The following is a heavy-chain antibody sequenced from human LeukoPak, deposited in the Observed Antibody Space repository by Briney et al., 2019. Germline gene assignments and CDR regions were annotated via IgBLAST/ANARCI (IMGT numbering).Heavy chain of an antibody. CDR1: GGSLSSSSYY. J-gene: IGHJ4*02. V-gene: IGHV4-39*01. CDR2: IYYSGST. D-gene: IGHD3-9*01. CDR3: ARNTLRYFDWASFYY. Sequence: SETLSLTCPVSGGSLSSSSYYWGWIPQPPGKGLEWIGSIYYSGSTHYNPSLKSRVTISVDTSKNQFSLKLSSVTAADTAVYYCARNTLRYFDWASFYYWGQGTLVTVSS.